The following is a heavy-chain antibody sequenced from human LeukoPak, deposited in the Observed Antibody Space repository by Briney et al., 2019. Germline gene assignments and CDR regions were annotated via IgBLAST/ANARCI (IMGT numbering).Heavy chain of an antibody. CDR3: ARDRNFYDSGGYASDY. D-gene: IGHD3-22*01. V-gene: IGHV3-23*01. J-gene: IGHJ4*02. CDR1: GFTFSSYA. CDR2: ISGSGGST. Sequence: GGSLRLSCAASGFTFSSYAMSWVRQAPGKGLEWVSAISGSGGSTYYADSVKGRFTISRDNSKNTLFLQMYSLRAEDTAVYYCARDRNFYDSGGYASDYWGQGTLVTVSS.